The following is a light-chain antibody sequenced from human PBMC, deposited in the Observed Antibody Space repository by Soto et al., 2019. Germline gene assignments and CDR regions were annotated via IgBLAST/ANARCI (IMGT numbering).Light chain of an antibody. CDR1: SSDVGAYNY. CDR3: NSYAGNNYWV. J-gene: IGLJ2*01. Sequence: QSALTQPPCASGSPGQSVTISCTGTSSDVGAYNYVSWYQHHPGKAPKLIISEVNKRPSGVPDRFSGSKSGNPASLTLSGLQAEDEADYYCNSYAGNNYWVFGGATKLTVL. CDR2: EVN. V-gene: IGLV2-8*01.